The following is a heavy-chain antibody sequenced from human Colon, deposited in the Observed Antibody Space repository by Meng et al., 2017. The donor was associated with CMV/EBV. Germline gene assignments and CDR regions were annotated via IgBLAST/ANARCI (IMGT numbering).Heavy chain of an antibody. J-gene: IGHJ3*02. D-gene: IGHD2-2*01. CDR3: AKHQIPASGLKVYDI. CDR2: ISGSGGST. V-gene: IGHV3-23*01. CDR1: GFTCSITA. Sequence: SGFTCSITAMSWVRQAPGKGLEWVSAISGSGGSTYYADSVKGRFTISRDNSKNTVYLQMNSLRAEDTAVYYCAKHQIPASGLKVYDIWGQGTVVTVSS.